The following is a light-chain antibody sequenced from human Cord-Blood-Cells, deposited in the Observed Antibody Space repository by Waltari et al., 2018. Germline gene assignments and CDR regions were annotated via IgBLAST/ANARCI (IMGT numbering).Light chain of an antibody. Sequence: QSALTQPASVSGSPGQSIPISCTGTSSDVGGYNYVSWYQQHPGKAPKLMIYEVSKRPSGVSNRFAGSKSGNAASLTISGLQAEDEADYYCSSYTSSSTYVVFGGGTKLTVL. CDR1: SSDVGGYNY. CDR2: EVS. J-gene: IGLJ2*01. CDR3: SSYTSSSTYVV. V-gene: IGLV2-14*01.